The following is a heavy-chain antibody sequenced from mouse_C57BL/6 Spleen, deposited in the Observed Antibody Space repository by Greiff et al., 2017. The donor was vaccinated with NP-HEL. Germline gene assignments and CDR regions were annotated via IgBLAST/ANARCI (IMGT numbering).Heavy chain of an antibody. CDR1: GFTFSDYG. CDR2: ISSGSSTI. CDR3: ARNPGRDYAMDY. J-gene: IGHJ4*01. D-gene: IGHD4-1*01. V-gene: IGHV5-17*01. Sequence: DVQLVESGGGLVKPGGSLKLSCAASGFTFSDYGMHWVRQAPEKGLEWVAYISSGSSTIYYADTVKGRFTISRDNAKNTLFLQMTSLRSEDTAMYYCARNPGRDYAMDYWGQGTSVTVSS.